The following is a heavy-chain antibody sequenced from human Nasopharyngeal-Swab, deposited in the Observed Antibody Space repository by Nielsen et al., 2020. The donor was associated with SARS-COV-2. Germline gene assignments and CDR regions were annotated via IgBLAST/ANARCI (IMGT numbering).Heavy chain of an antibody. D-gene: IGHD3-10*01. Sequence: RQAPGKGLEWIGETNHSGSTNYNPSLKSRVTISVDTSKNQFSLKLSSVTAADTAVYYCARHSNLMVQGVMGGMDVWGQGTTVTVSS. J-gene: IGHJ6*02. V-gene: IGHV4-34*01. CDR3: ARHSNLMVQGVMGGMDV. CDR2: TNHSGST.